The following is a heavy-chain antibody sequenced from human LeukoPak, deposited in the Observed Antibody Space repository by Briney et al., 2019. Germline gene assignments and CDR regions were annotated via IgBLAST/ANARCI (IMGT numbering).Heavy chain of an antibody. CDR1: GYTFTGYY. D-gene: IGHD3-3*01. CDR2: INPNSGGT. V-gene: IGHV1-2*02. Sequence: ASVKVPCKASGYTFTGYYMHWVRQAPGQGLEWMGWINPNSGGTNYAQKFQGRVTMTRDTSISTAYMELSRLRSDDTAVYYCARALGRITIFGVVTFEYYFDYWGQGTLVTVSS. J-gene: IGHJ4*02. CDR3: ARALGRITIFGVVTFEYYFDY.